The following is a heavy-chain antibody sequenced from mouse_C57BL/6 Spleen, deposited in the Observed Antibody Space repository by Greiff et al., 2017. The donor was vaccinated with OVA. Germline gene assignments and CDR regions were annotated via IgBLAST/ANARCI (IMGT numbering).Heavy chain of an antibody. V-gene: IGHV1-9*01. CDR3: ARIDFYYGSSYEGYAMDY. CDR1: GYTFTGYW. CDR2: ILPGSGST. Sequence: VQLVESGAELMKPGASVKLSCKATGYTFTGYWIEWVKQRPGHGLEWIGEILPGSGSTNYNEKFKGKATFTADTSSNTAYMQLSSLTTEDSAIYYCARIDFYYGSSYEGYAMDYWGQGTSVTVSS. J-gene: IGHJ4*01. D-gene: IGHD1-1*01.